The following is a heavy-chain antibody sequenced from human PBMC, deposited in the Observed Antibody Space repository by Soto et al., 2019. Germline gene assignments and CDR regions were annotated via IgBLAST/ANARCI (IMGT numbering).Heavy chain of an antibody. CDR3: TAPGLWSASYRDFYSVMDV. V-gene: IGHV3-15*01. CDR2: IKSKTDGGTT. Sequence: GGSLRLSCAASGFTFSSAWMSWVRQAPGKGLEWVGRIKSKTDGGTTGYSAPVKGRFTISRDDSKNTLYLQMNSLKIEDTAVYYCTAPGLWSASYRDFYSVMDVWGQGTTVTVSS. D-gene: IGHD3-3*01. J-gene: IGHJ6*02. CDR1: GFTFSSAW.